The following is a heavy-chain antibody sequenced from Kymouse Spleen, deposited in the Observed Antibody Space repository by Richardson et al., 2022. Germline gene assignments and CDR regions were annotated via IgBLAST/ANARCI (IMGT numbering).Heavy chain of an antibody. CDR1: GGSVSSGSYY. V-gene: IGHV4-61*01. Sequence: QVQLQESGPGLVKPSETLSLTCTVSGGSVSSGSYYWSWIRQPPGKGLEWIGYIYYSGSTNYNPSLKSRVTISVDTSKNQFSLKLSSVTAADTAVYYCARGTGTTYYYYGMDVWGQGTTVTVSS. CDR3: ARGTGTTYYYYGMDV. CDR2: IYYSGST. J-gene: IGHJ6*02. D-gene: IGHD1-7*01.